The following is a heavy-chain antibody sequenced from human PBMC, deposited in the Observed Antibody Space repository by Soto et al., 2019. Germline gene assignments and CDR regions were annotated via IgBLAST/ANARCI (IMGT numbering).Heavy chain of an antibody. V-gene: IGHV3-21*01. J-gene: IGHJ4*02. D-gene: IGHD4-17*01. Sequence: GGSLRLSCAASGFTFSSYSMNWVRQAPGKGLEWVSSISSSSSYIYYADSVKGRFTISRDNAKNSLYLQMNSLRAEDTAVYYCARGVTVTPQLFDYWGQGTLVTVSS. CDR2: ISSSSSYI. CDR3: ARGVTVTPQLFDY. CDR1: GFTFSSYS.